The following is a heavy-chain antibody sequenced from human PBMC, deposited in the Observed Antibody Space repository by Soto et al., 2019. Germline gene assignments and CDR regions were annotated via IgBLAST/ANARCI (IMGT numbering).Heavy chain of an antibody. J-gene: IGHJ6*02. Sequence: SQTLSLTCVISGDSVSSNSAAWNWIRQSPSRNLEWLGRTYYRSKWYNDYAVSVKSRITINPDTSKNQFSLQLNSVTPEVTAVYYCACGHRAYYGMDVWGQGTTVTVSS. V-gene: IGHV6-1*01. D-gene: IGHD5-12*01. CDR2: TYYRSKWYN. CDR3: ACGHRAYYGMDV. CDR1: GDSVSSNSAA.